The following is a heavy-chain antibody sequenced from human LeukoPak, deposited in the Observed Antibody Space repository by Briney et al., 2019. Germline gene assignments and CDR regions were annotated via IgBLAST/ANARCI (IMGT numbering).Heavy chain of an antibody. CDR1: GFTFSSYA. V-gene: IGHV3-30-3*01. CDR3: AMSNSGRFDY. J-gene: IGHJ4*02. CDR2: ISYDGNNK. Sequence: GGSLRLSCAASGFTFSSYAMHWVRQAPGKGLEWVALISYDGNNKYYADSVKGRFTVSRDNSKNTLYLQMNSLRAEDTAVYYCAMSNSGRFDYWGQGTLVIVSS. D-gene: IGHD1-1*01.